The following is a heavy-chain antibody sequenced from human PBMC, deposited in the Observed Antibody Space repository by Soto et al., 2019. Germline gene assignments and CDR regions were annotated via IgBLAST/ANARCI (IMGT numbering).Heavy chain of an antibody. J-gene: IGHJ4*02. Sequence: EVQLLESGGGLVQPGGSLRLSCAASGFTFSSYTMSWVRQAPGKGLEWVSAISGSGAGTYYADSVKGRFTISRDNSKNTLYLQRNSLRAEDTAVYYCAKVSSSPVHFDYWGQGTLVTVSS. CDR3: AKVSSSPVHFDY. D-gene: IGHD6-13*01. V-gene: IGHV3-23*01. CDR1: GFTFSSYT. CDR2: ISGSGAGT.